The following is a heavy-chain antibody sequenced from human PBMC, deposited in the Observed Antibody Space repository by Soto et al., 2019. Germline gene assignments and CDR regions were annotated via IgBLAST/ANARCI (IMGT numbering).Heavy chain of an antibody. CDR3: ARDPLFVTTVSYGMDV. J-gene: IGHJ6*02. V-gene: IGHV1-18*01. CDR1: GYTFTSYG. D-gene: IGHD4-17*01. Sequence: ASVKVSCKASGYTFTSYGISWVRQAPGQGLEWMGWISAYNGNTNYAQKLQGRVTMTTDTSTSTAYTELRSLRSDDTAVYYCARDPLFVTTVSYGMDVWGQRTTVTVSS. CDR2: ISAYNGNT.